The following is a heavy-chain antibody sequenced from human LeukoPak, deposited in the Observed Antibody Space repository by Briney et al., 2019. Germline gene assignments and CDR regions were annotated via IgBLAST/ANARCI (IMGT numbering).Heavy chain of an antibody. CDR2: IYTSEST. CDR3: ARGSILTGTTSLTY. D-gene: IGHD1-7*01. Sequence: SETLSLTCTVSGGSISSGGYYWSWIRQPAGKGLEWIGRIYTSESTNYNPSLKSRVTMSVDTSKNQCSLKLSSVTAADTAVYYCARGSILTGTTSLTYWGQGTLVTVSS. V-gene: IGHV4-61*02. J-gene: IGHJ4*02. CDR1: GGSISSGGYY.